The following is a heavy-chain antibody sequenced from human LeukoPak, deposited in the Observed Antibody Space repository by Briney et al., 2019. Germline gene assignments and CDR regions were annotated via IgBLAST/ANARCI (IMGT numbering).Heavy chain of an antibody. Sequence: ASVTVSCKASGYTFTSYYLHWVRQAPGQGLEWMGIINPSGGSTTYAQKFQGRVTMTRDTSTSIVYMELSNLRSEDTAVYYCARDGYSSGWYYFDYWGQGTLVTVSS. D-gene: IGHD6-19*01. V-gene: IGHV1-46*01. CDR2: INPSGGST. CDR3: ARDGYSSGWYYFDY. J-gene: IGHJ4*02. CDR1: GYTFTSYY.